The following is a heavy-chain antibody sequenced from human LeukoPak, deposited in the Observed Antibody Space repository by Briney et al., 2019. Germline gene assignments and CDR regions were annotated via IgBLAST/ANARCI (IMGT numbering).Heavy chain of an antibody. CDR1: GFTFGNYY. J-gene: IGHJ4*02. CDR3: VSIMAFDH. Sequence: GSLRLSCAVSGFTFGNYYMSWVRQAPGKGLEWVANIKQDGSEEYYVDSVKGRFTISRDNAKNSLYLQMNSLRAEDTAVYFCVSIMAFDHWGQGTLVTVSS. V-gene: IGHV3-7*01. CDR2: IKQDGSEE. D-gene: IGHD3-16*01.